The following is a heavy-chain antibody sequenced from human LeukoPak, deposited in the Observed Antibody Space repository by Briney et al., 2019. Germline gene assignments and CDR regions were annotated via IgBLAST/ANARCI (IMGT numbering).Heavy chain of an antibody. J-gene: IGHJ4*02. D-gene: IGHD3-22*01. CDR1: GGSISSGSYY. CDR3: ASSGRITMIVFDY. V-gene: IGHV4-61*02. CDR2: IYTSGST. Sequence: SETLSLTCTVSGGSISSGSYYWSWIRQPAGKGLEWIGRIYTSGSTNYNPSLKSRVTISVDTSKNQFSLKLSSVTAADTAVYYCASSGRITMIVFDYWGQGTLVTVSS.